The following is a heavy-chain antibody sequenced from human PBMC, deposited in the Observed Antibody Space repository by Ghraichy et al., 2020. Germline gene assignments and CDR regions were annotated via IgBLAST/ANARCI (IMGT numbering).Heavy chain of an antibody. Sequence: GGSLRLSCAASGFTFSSYAMHWVRQAPGKGLEWVAVISYDGSNKYYADSVKGRFTISRDNSKNTLYLQMNSLRAEDTAVYYCAREGVSITGTAHYYYYYMDVWGKGTTVTVSS. CDR2: ISYDGSNK. D-gene: IGHD1-7*01. J-gene: IGHJ6*03. V-gene: IGHV3-30*04. CDR1: GFTFSSYA. CDR3: AREGVSITGTAHYYYYYMDV.